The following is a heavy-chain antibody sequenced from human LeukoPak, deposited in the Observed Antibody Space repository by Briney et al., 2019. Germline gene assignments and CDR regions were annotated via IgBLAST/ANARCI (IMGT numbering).Heavy chain of an antibody. CDR3: AREFNTIGNFDY. CDR2: IYVTGNFI. J-gene: IGHJ4*02. CDR1: GFTFSRFS. V-gene: IGHV3-21*06. D-gene: IGHD3-10*01. Sequence: GGSLTLSCSTSGFTFSRFSMRWVRQAPGKGLEWVASIYVTGNFISYAGSVKGRFTISRDNANNSPYLQMSSLGADDTAVYYCAREFNTIGNFDYWGQGTLVTVSS.